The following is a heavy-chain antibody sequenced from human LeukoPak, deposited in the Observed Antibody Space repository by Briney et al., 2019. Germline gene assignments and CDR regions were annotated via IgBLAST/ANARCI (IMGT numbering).Heavy chain of an antibody. CDR3: ARKYDILTGYYRLSAFDI. CDR2: IYYSGST. V-gene: IGHV4-39*01. J-gene: IGHJ3*02. CDR1: GGSFSGYY. D-gene: IGHD3-9*01. Sequence: SETLSLTCAVYGGSFSGYYWGWIRQPPGKGLEWIGSIYYSGSTYYNPSLKSRVTISVDTSKNQFSLKLSSVTAADTAVYYCARKYDILTGYYRLSAFDIWGQGTMVTVSS.